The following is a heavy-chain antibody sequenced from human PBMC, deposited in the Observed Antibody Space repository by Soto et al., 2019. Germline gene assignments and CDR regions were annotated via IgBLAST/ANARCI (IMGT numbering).Heavy chain of an antibody. CDR2: ISGSDGRT. Sequence: GRSMRRSCAAAASTFSLYAMNWVRQAPGKGLEWVSCISGSDGRTYYADSVKGRFTMSRDNSKNTLFLQMNSPGAEDTALYYCAKGQPSTVWPYFDHWGLGTLVTASS. CDR3: AKGQPSTVWPYFDH. CDR1: ASTFSLYA. V-gene: IGHV3-23*01. D-gene: IGHD4-17*01. J-gene: IGHJ4*02.